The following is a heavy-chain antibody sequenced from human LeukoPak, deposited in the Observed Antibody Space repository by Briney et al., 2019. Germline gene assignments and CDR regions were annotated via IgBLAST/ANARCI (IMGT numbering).Heavy chain of an antibody. CDR3: ARHESSSWPYYYYYMDV. V-gene: IGHV5-51*01. J-gene: IGHJ6*03. CDR1: GYSFTSYW. Sequence: GESLKISCKGSGYSFTSYWIGWVRQMPGKGLEWMGIIYPGDSDTRYSPSFQGQVTISADKSISTAYLQWSSLKASDTAMYYCARHESSSWPYYYYYMDVWGKGTTVTVSS. CDR2: IYPGDSDT. D-gene: IGHD6-13*01.